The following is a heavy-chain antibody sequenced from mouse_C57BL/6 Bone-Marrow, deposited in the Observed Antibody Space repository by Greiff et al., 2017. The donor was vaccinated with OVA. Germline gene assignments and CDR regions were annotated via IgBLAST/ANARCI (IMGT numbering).Heavy chain of an antibody. D-gene: IGHD2-10*02. CDR1: GFTFSDYG. J-gene: IGHJ3*01. Sequence: DVMLVESGGGLVKPGGSLKLSCAASGFTFSDYGMHWVRQAPEKGLEWVAYISSGSSTIYYADTVKGRFTISRDTAKNTLFLQMTSLRSEDTAMYYCARGVYDNYVLFAYWGQGTLVTVSA. CDR3: ARGVYDNYVLFAY. V-gene: IGHV5-17*01. CDR2: ISSGSSTI.